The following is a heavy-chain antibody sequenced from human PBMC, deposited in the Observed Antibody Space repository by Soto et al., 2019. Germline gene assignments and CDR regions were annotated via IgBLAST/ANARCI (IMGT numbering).Heavy chain of an antibody. D-gene: IGHD3-22*01. CDR3: AKDVAYYDNHSWFDP. Sequence: PGGALRLSCAASGFTFSSYAMSWVRQAPGKGLEWVSAISGSGGSTYYADSVKGRFTISRDNSKNTLYLQMNSLRAEDTAVYYCAKDVAYYDNHSWFDPWGQGTLVTVS. J-gene: IGHJ5*02. CDR2: ISGSGGST. V-gene: IGHV3-23*01. CDR1: GFTFSSYA.